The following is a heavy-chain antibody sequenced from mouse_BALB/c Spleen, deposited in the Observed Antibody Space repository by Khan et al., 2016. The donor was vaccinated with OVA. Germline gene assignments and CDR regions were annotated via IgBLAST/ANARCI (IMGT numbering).Heavy chain of an antibody. CDR2: ISPGSGDT. CDR3: ARRNYFGYTFAY. J-gene: IGHJ3*01. Sequence: QMQLQQPGAVLARPGASVNLSCKASGYTFTDYYVNWVKQRTGQGLEWIGEISPGSGDTYYNEKFKDKATLTADKSSTTAYMLLSSLTSEDSAVYFCARRNYFGYTFAYWGQGTLVTVSA. D-gene: IGHD1-2*01. CDR1: GYTFTDYY. V-gene: IGHV1-77*01.